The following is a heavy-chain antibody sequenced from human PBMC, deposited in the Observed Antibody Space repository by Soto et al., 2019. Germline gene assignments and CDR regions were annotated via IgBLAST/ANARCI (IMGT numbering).Heavy chain of an antibody. J-gene: IGHJ6*03. CDR3: ARDRDYMHG. Sequence: QVQLQEAGPGLVKPSQTLSLTCTVSGGSIGSGGYYWSWIRQHPGKGLEWIGYIYYSGSTYYNTSFKSLVTISVDTVKTPFSLKVTSVTAADTTVYYGARDRDYMHGWGKGTTVSVS. CDR1: GGSIGSGGYY. V-gene: IGHV4-31*01. CDR2: IYYSGST.